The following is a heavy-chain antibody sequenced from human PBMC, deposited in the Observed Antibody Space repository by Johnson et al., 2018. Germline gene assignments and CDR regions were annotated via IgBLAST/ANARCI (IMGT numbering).Heavy chain of an antibody. Sequence: EVQLQESGGGVVQPGGSLRLSCAASGFTFSSYWMHWVRQAPGKGLVWVSRINSDGSSTSYADSVKGRFTISRDNSKNTQYLQMNSLRAEDTAVYYCAKDLLRFLEWLGYYYYGMDVWGQGTTVTVSS. J-gene: IGHJ6*02. D-gene: IGHD3-3*01. CDR3: AKDLLRFLEWLGYYYYGMDV. CDR1: GFTFSSYW. V-gene: IGHV3-74*01. CDR2: INSDGSST.